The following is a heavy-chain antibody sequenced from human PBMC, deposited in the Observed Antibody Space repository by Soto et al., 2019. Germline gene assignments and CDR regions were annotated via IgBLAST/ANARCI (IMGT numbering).Heavy chain of an antibody. V-gene: IGHV3-23*03. CDR1: GFTLSDYT. D-gene: IGHD2-2*01. J-gene: IGHJ4*02. Sequence: GGSLRLSCAASGFTLSDYTMTWVRQAPGKVLECTSVILADFKTYYAGSVRGRFTISRDNSKNTLYLQMNSLRAEDTAVYYCAKVLVPAATPPDFDDWGQGTLVTVSS. CDR3: AKVLVPAATPPDFDD. CDR2: ILADFKT.